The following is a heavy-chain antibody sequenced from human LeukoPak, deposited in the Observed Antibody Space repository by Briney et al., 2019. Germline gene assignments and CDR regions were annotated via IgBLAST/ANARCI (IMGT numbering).Heavy chain of an antibody. D-gene: IGHD2-15*01. J-gene: IGHJ4*02. CDR2: IKQGGSEK. Sequence: GGSLRLSCAASGFTFSSYWMSWVRQAPGKGREWVANIKQGGSEKYYADSVKGRFTISRDNAKNSLYLQMNSLRAEDTAVYYCAQGDCSGCPCPGPLNWGQGTLVTVSS. CDR1: GFTFSSYW. CDR3: AQGDCSGCPCPGPLN. V-gene: IGHV3-7*01.